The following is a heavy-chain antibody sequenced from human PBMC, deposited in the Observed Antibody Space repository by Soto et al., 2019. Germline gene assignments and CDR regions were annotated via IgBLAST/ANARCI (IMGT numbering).Heavy chain of an antibody. CDR2: ISGYNGNT. D-gene: IGHD3-22*01. CDR1: GYTFANYV. Sequence: ASVKVSCKASGYTFANYVISWVRQAPGQGLEWMGWISGYNGNTKYAQKLQGRVTMTTDISTSTAYMELRSLRSDDTAVYYCAREWKYFDTSAYTGMDVWGQGTTVTVSS. CDR3: AREWKYFDTSAYTGMDV. J-gene: IGHJ6*02. V-gene: IGHV1-18*01.